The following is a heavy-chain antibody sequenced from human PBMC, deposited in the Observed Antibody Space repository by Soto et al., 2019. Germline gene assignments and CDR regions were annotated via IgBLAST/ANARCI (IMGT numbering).Heavy chain of an antibody. CDR3: ARDNSSGWYGNAFDI. Sequence: SETLPLTCTVSGGSISSYYWSWIRQPPGKGLEWIGYIYYSGSTNYNPSLKSRVTISVDTSKNQFSLKLSSVTAADTAVYYCARDNSSGWYGNAFDIWGQGTMVTVSS. D-gene: IGHD6-19*01. J-gene: IGHJ3*02. CDR2: IYYSGST. V-gene: IGHV4-59*01. CDR1: GGSISSYY.